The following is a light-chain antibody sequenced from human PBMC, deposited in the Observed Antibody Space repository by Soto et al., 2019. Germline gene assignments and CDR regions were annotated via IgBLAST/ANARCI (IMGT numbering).Light chain of an antibody. CDR1: NIGSKN. Sequence: SYELTQPLSVSVALGQTARITCGGNNIGSKNVHWYQQRPGQAPVVVIYRDYHRPAGIPERFSGSNSGNTATLTISRAQAGDEADYSCQVWDISTAVVFGGGTKLTAL. CDR3: QVWDISTAVV. J-gene: IGLJ2*01. V-gene: IGLV3-9*01. CDR2: RDY.